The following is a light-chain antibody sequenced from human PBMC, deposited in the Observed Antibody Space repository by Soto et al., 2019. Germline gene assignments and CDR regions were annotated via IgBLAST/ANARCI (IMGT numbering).Light chain of an antibody. CDR2: KAS. CDR3: QQYTSYSIT. V-gene: IGKV1-5*03. J-gene: IGKJ3*01. CDR1: QSISSW. Sequence: DLQMTQSPSTLSASVGDRVTITCRASQSISSWLAWYQQKPGKAPKLLIYKASSLESGVPSRFSGSGSGTEFTLTISSLQPDDFATYYCQQYTSYSITFGPGTKVDIK.